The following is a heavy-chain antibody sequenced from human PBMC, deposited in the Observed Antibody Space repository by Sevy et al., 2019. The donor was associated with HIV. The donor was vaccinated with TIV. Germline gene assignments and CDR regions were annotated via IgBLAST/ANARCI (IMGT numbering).Heavy chain of an antibody. V-gene: IGHV3-48*02. CDR2: ISRTPATT. CDR1: GFTFSTYA. Sequence: GGSLRLSCKTSGFTFSTYAMHWVRQAPGKGLEWVASISRTPATTYYADSVRDRFTISRDNAKNSLYLEMNSLRDEDTAVSYCAREAYYYDSREANWFDPWGQGILVTVSS. J-gene: IGHJ5*02. D-gene: IGHD3-22*01. CDR3: AREAYYYDSREANWFDP.